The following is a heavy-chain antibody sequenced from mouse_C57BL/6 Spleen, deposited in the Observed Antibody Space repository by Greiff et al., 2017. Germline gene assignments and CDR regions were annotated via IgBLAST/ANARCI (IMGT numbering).Heavy chain of an antibody. D-gene: IGHD2-3*01. Sequence: QVQLQQSGAELVRPGASVKLSCKASGYTFTDYYINWVKQRPGQGLEWIARIYPGSGNTYYNEKFKGKATLTAEKSSSTAYMQLSSLTSEDSAVYFCARGNDGYYRYAMDYWGQGTSVTVSS. CDR3: ARGNDGYYRYAMDY. CDR2: IYPGSGNT. V-gene: IGHV1-76*01. J-gene: IGHJ4*01. CDR1: GYTFTDYY.